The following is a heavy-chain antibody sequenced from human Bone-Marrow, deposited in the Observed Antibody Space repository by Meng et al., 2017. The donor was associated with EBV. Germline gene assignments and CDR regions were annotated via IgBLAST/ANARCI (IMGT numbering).Heavy chain of an antibody. V-gene: IGHV4-34*01. CDR3: ARATGGSTGYFR. CDR2: IKHSGST. D-gene: IGHD3-9*01. CDR1: GGSLSGFS. J-gene: IGHJ4*02. Sequence: QVQLQEWGPGLLKPSETLSLTCVVNGGSLSGFSWSWIRQAPGKGLEWIWEIKHSGSTNYNPSLKNRVTISVDPSKNQFSLRLSSVTAADTAVYYCARATGGSTGYFRWGQGTLVTVSS.